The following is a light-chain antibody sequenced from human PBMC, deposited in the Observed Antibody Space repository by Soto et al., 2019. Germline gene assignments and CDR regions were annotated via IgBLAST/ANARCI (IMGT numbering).Light chain of an antibody. CDR1: QSVLQSSNNNNY. CDR2: WAS. CDR3: QQYYITPYT. J-gene: IGKJ2*01. Sequence: DIVMTQSPASLAVSLGERATINCKSGQSVLQSSNNNNYLTWFQQKPGQPPKLLIYWASTRASGVPDRFSGSGSGTDFTLTISSLQAEDVAVYYCQQYYITPYTFGQGTKLEIK. V-gene: IGKV4-1*01.